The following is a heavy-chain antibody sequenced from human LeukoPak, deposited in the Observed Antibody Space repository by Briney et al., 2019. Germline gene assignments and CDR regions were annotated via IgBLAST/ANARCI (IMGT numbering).Heavy chain of an antibody. J-gene: IGHJ4*02. CDR3: ARFRITMIVGRYYFDY. CDR2: IIPIFGTA. CDR1: GGTFISYA. Sequence: GASVKVSCKASGGTFISYAISWVRQAPGQGLEWMGGIIPIFGTANYAQKFQGRVTITTDESTSTACMELSSLRSEDTAVYYCARFRITMIVGRYYFDYWGQGTLVTVSS. D-gene: IGHD3-22*01. V-gene: IGHV1-69*05.